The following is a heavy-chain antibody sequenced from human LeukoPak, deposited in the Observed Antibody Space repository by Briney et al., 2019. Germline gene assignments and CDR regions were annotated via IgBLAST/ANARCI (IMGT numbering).Heavy chain of an antibody. V-gene: IGHV4-39*07. CDR2: IHYSGTT. J-gene: IGHJ4*02. D-gene: IGHD1-1*01. Sequence: PSETLSLTCTVAGGSISSHDYYWGWIRQPPGKGLEWIGSIHYSGTTYYNLSLKSRVTISVDTSKNQFSLNLNSVTAADTAVYYCARQTLELRYFDYWGRGTLVTVSS. CDR1: GGSISSHDYY. CDR3: ARQTLELRYFDY.